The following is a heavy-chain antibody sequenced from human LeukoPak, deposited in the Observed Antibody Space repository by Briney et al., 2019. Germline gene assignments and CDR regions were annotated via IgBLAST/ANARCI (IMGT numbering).Heavy chain of an antibody. J-gene: IGHJ4*02. D-gene: IGHD3-22*01. CDR3: ARDLSYYDSSGYGY. CDR2: IWYDGSNK. Sequence: GRSLRLSCAASGFTFSSYGMHWVRQAPGKGLEWVAVIWYDGSNKYYADSVKGRFTISRDNSKNTLYLQVNSLRAEDTAVYYCARDLSYYDSSGYGYWGQGTLVTVSS. V-gene: IGHV3-33*01. CDR1: GFTFSSYG.